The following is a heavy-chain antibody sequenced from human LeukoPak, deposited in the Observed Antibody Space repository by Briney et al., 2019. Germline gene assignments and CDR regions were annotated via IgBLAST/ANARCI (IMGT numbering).Heavy chain of an antibody. CDR3: ARTKALGYCSSTSCPAYDAFDI. V-gene: IGHV1-69*05. J-gene: IGHJ3*02. D-gene: IGHD2-2*01. Sequence: ASVKVSCKASGGTFSSYAISWVRQAPGQGLEWMGGIIPIFGTANYAQKFQGRVTITTDESTSTAYMELSSLRSEDTAVYYCARTKALGYCSSTSCPAYDAFDIWGQGTMVTVSS. CDR2: IIPIFGTA. CDR1: GGTFSSYA.